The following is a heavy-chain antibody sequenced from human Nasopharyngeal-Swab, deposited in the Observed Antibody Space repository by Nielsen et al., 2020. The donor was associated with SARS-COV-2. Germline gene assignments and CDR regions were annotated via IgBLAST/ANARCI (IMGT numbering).Heavy chain of an antibody. Sequence: ASVKVSCKASGYTFTSYAMHWVRQAPGQRLEWMGWINAGNGNTKYSQKFQGRATITRDTSASTAYMELSSLRSEDTAVYYCARSYDYYDSSGYDYWGQGTLVTVSS. J-gene: IGHJ4*02. V-gene: IGHV1-3*01. CDR1: GYTFTSYA. CDR3: ARSYDYYDSSGYDY. D-gene: IGHD3-22*01. CDR2: INAGNGNT.